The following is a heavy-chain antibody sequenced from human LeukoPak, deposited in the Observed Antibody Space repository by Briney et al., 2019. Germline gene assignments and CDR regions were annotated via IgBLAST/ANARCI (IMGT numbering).Heavy chain of an antibody. V-gene: IGHV3-30*02. D-gene: IGHD3-9*01. CDR2: IRYDGSNK. J-gene: IGHJ4*02. CDR1: GFTFSSYG. CDR3: AKAPYYDILTGLDY. Sequence: GGSLRLSCAASGFTFSSYGMHWVRQAPGKGLEWVAFIRYDGSNKYYADSVKGRFTISRDNSKNTLYPQMNSLRAEDTAVYYCAKAPYYDILTGLDYWGQGTLVTVSS.